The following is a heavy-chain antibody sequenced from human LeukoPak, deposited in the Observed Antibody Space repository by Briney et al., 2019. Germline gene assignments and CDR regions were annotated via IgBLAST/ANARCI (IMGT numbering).Heavy chain of an antibody. CDR1: GGSISSSSYY. CDR3: ARRSQYYYDSSGYYADY. D-gene: IGHD3-22*01. Sequence: TSETLSPTCTVSGGSISSSSYYWGWIRQPPGKGLEWIGSIYYSGSTYYNPSLKSRVTISVDTSKNQFSLKLSSVTAADTAVYYCARRSQYYYDSSGYYADYWGQGTLVTVSS. CDR2: IYYSGST. V-gene: IGHV4-39*01. J-gene: IGHJ4*02.